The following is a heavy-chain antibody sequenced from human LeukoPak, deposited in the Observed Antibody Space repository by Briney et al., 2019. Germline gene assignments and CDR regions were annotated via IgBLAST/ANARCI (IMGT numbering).Heavy chain of an antibody. Sequence: WASVKVSCKASGYTFTGYYMHWVRQAPGQGLEWMGWINPNSGGTNYAQKFQGRVTMTRDTSISTAYMELSRLRSDDTAVYYCASSPITIFGVVSGDFDYWGQGTLVTVSS. CDR3: ASSPITIFGVVSGDFDY. J-gene: IGHJ4*02. D-gene: IGHD3-3*01. CDR1: GYTFTGYY. CDR2: INPNSGGT. V-gene: IGHV1-2*02.